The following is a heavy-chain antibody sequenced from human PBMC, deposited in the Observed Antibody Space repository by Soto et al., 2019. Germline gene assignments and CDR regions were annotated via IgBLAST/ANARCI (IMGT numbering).Heavy chain of an antibody. Sequence: RLSCVISGFTFGCYAMTWVRQSPGKGLEWVSTLNGRATENYHADSVRGRFTISRDNSKSTLYLQMNSPRAEDSAIYYCAKGYSDSSWSHLDFWGQGTLVTVSS. D-gene: IGHD6-13*01. CDR3: AKGYSDSSWSHLDF. J-gene: IGHJ4*02. V-gene: IGHV3-23*01. CDR1: GFTFGCYA. CDR2: LNGRATEN.